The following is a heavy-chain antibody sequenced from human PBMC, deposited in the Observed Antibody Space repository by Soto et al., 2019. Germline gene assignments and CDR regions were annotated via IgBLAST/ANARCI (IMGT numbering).Heavy chain of an antibody. CDR2: ISSSSSYI. V-gene: IGHV3-21*01. D-gene: IGHD5-12*01. Sequence: GGSLSLSCAASGFTFSSYSMNWVRQAPGKGLEWVSSISSSSSYIYYADSVKGRFTISRDNAKNSLYLQMNSLRVEDTAVYYCARGGRRDGYSGPRDDAFDIWGQGTMVTVSS. J-gene: IGHJ3*02. CDR3: ARGGRRDGYSGPRDDAFDI. CDR1: GFTFSSYS.